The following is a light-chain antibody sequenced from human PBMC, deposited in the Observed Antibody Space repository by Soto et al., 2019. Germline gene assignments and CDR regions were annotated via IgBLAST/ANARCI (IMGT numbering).Light chain of an antibody. V-gene: IGLV4-60*03. Sequence: QPVLTQSSSASASLGSSVKLTCTLSSGHSSYIIAWHQQQTGKAPRFLMTVVGSGNYNKGSGVPDRVSGSSAGADRYLTISNLQSEDEATYYCDTWDTNTQVFGGGTQLTVL. CDR3: DTWDTNTQV. J-gene: IGLJ2*01. CDR1: SGHSSYI. CDR2: VVGSGNY.